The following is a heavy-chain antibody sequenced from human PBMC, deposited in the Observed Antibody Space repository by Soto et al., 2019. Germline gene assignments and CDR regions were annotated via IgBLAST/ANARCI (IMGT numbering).Heavy chain of an antibody. CDR3: ARGVTMVRGVIHTPYFDY. J-gene: IGHJ4*02. CDR2: IYYSGST. CDR1: GGSISSGGYY. Sequence: QVQLQESGPGLVKPSQTLSLTCTVSGGSISSGGYYWSWIRQHPGKGLEWIGYIYYSGSTYYNPSPQRRVTSSANTSKTHFSLELSSVTAPGTAVYYWARGVTMVRGVIHTPYFDYWGQGTLVTVSS. D-gene: IGHD3-10*01. V-gene: IGHV4-31*03.